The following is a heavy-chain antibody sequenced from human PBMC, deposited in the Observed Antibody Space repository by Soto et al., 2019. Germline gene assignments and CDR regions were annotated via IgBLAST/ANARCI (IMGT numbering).Heavy chain of an antibody. CDR2: ISYDGINK. V-gene: IGHV3-30*18. D-gene: IGHD1-1*01. CDR3: AKSVYNWNDGFFDY. Sequence: GGSLRLSCAASGFTFSSYGMHWVRQAPGKGLEWVSVISYDGINKYYADSVKGRFTISRDNSKNTLYLQMNSLRAEDTAVYYCAKSVYNWNDGFFDYWGQGTLVTVSS. J-gene: IGHJ4*02. CDR1: GFTFSSYG.